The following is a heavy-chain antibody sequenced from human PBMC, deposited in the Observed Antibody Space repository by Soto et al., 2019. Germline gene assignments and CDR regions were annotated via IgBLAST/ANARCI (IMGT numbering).Heavy chain of an antibody. J-gene: IGHJ4*02. CDR2: ISAYNGNT. D-gene: IGHD1-26*01. CDR3: ARDPHLGGSQIYFDY. CDR1: GYTFTSYG. Sequence: QVQLVQSGAEVKKPGASVKVSCKASGYTFTSYGISWVRQAPGQGLEWMGWISAYNGNTNYAQKLQGRVTMTTDTSTSTAYMELRSLRSDDTAVYYSARDPHLGGSQIYFDYWGQGTLVTVSS. V-gene: IGHV1-18*01.